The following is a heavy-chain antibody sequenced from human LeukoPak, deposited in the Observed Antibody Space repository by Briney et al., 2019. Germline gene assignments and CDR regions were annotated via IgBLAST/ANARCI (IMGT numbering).Heavy chain of an antibody. CDR3: AREGWGTYSSGPYYFDY. D-gene: IGHD6-19*01. CDR1: GYTFTRNG. J-gene: IGHJ4*02. CDR2: INGYKGNT. Sequence: GASVKVSCKASGYTFTRNGISWVRQAPGQGLEWMGWINGYKGNTKYAQKLQGRVTMTTDTSTTTAYMELRSLRSDDTAVYYCAREGWGTYSSGPYYFDYWGQGTLITVSS. V-gene: IGHV1-18*04.